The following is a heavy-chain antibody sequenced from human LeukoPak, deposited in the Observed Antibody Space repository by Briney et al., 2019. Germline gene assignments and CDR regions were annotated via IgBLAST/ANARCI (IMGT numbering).Heavy chain of an antibody. J-gene: IGHJ4*02. V-gene: IGHV3-74*01. D-gene: IGHD2-15*01. CDR2: TSDDGRST. CDR3: ARDAAGLDY. Sequence: GGSLRLSCAASGFTFSSYWIHWVRQAPGKGLVWVSRTSDDGRSTNYADSVKGRFTISRDNAKNTLYLQMNSLRAEDTAVYYCARDAAGLDYWGQGTLVTVSS. CDR1: GFTFSSYW.